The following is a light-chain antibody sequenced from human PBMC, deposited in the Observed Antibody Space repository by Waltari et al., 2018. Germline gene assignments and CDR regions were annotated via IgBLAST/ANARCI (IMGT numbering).Light chain of an antibody. CDR1: KLGDKY. J-gene: IGLJ2*01. CDR2: QDS. Sequence: SYELTQPPSVSVSPGQTASITCSGDKLGDKYACWYQQKPAQSPVLVIYQDSKRPSGIPERFSGSNSGNTATLTISGTQAMDEADYYCQAWDSSTVVFGGGTKLTVL. V-gene: IGLV3-1*01. CDR3: QAWDSSTVV.